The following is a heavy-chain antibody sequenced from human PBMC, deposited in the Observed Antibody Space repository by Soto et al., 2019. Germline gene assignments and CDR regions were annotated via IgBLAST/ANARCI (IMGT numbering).Heavy chain of an antibody. CDR2: FDPEDGET. J-gene: IGHJ4*02. CDR3: AAPNSDYYDTEY. D-gene: IGHD3-22*01. Sequence: ASVKVSCKVSGYTLTELSMHWVRQAPGKGLEWMGGFDPEDGETIYAQKFQGRVTMTEDTSTDTAYMELSSLRSEDTAVYYCAAPNSDYYDTEYWGQGTLVTVSS. V-gene: IGHV1-24*01. CDR1: GYTLTELS.